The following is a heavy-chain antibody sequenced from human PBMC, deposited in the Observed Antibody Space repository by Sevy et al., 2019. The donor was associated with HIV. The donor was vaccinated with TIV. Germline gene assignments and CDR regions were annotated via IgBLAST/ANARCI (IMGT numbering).Heavy chain of an antibody. CDR3: ARVRNYYGSGSCYKDWFDP. CDR1: GYTFTSYG. CDR2: ISAYNGNT. Sequence: ASVKVSRKASGYTFTSYGISWVRQAPGQGLEWMGWISAYNGNTNYAQKLQGRVTMTTDTSTSTAYMELRSLRSDDTAVYYCARVRNYYGSGSCYKDWFDPWGQGTLVTVSS. D-gene: IGHD3-10*01. J-gene: IGHJ5*02. V-gene: IGHV1-18*01.